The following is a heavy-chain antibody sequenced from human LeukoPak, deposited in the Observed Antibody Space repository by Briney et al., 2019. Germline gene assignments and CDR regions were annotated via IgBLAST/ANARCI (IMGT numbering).Heavy chain of an antibody. J-gene: IGHJ5*02. Sequence: GGSLRLSCAASGFTFSSYSMNWVRQAPGKGLEWVSSISSSSSYIYYADSVKGRFTISRDNAKYSLYLQMNSLRAEDTAVYYCARDRIVGANSWFDPWGQGTLVTVSS. CDR1: GFTFSSYS. D-gene: IGHD1-26*01. CDR2: ISSSSSYI. CDR3: ARDRIVGANSWFDP. V-gene: IGHV3-21*01.